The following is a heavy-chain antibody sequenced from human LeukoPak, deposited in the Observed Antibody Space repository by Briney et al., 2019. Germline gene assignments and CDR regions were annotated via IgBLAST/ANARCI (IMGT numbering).Heavy chain of an antibody. CDR1: GGSISSSSYY. CDR2: IYYSGST. V-gene: IGHV4-39*07. J-gene: IGHJ6*02. Sequence: SETLSLTCTVSGGSISSSSYYWGWIRQPPGKGLEWIGSIYYSGSTYYNPSLKSRVTISVDTSKNQFSLKLSSVTAADTAVYYCARDCVVRCNYGMDVWGQGTTVTVSS. CDR3: ARDCVVRCNYGMDV. D-gene: IGHD3-10*01.